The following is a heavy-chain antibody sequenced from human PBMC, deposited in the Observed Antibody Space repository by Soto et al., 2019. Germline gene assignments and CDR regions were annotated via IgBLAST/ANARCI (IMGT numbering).Heavy chain of an antibody. D-gene: IGHD7-27*01. CDR1: EFTFSSYS. J-gene: IGHJ3*02. CDR2: ISTGSSYI. CDR3: AREDWGAFDI. Sequence: EVQLVESGGGLVKPGGSLRLSCASSEFTFSSYSMNWVRQAPGKGLEWVSSISTGSSYIDYADSLKGRFTISRDNAKNSLYLQMNSLRAEDTAVYYCAREDWGAFDIWCQVPMVTVSS. V-gene: IGHV3-21*01.